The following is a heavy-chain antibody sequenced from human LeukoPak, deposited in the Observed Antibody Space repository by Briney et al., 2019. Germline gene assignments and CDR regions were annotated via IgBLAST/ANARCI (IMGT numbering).Heavy chain of an antibody. CDR3: ARALANHALDY. V-gene: IGHV4-34*01. J-gene: IGHJ4*02. CDR2: INHSGST. Sequence: PSETLSLTCAVYGGSFSGYPWSWIRQPPGKGLEWIGEINHSGSTNYIPSLKSRVTISVDTSKNQFSLKLSSVTAADTAVYYCARALANHALDYWGQGTLVTVSS. CDR1: GGSFSGYP. D-gene: IGHD2-21*01.